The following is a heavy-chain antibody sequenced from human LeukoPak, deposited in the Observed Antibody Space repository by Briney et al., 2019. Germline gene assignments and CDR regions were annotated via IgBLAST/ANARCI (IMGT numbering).Heavy chain of an antibody. Sequence: SETLSLTCSGSGASVYSDSSYWTWIRQAPGKGLEWIGYVDYRGGTKYNASLKSRVTISLETSKNQFSLNLNSVIAADTAVYYCAREVATSYYDSGAYYRQTEAFDFWGQGKMVTVSS. CDR2: VDYRGGT. CDR3: AREVATSYYDSGAYYRQTEAFDF. D-gene: IGHD3-22*01. V-gene: IGHV4-61*01. CDR1: GASVYSDSSY. J-gene: IGHJ3*01.